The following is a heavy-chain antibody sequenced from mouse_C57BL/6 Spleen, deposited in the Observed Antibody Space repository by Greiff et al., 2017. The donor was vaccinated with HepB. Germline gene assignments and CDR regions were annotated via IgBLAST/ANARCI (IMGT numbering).Heavy chain of an antibody. Sequence: EVKLQESGPGLVKPSQSLSLTCSVTGYSITSGYYWNWIRQFPGNKLEWMGYISYDGSNNYNPSLKNRISITRDTSKNQFFLKLNSVTTEDTATYYCARTFDGYGDYWGQGTTLTVSS. D-gene: IGHD2-3*01. J-gene: IGHJ2*01. CDR3: ARTFDGYGDY. CDR2: ISYDGSN. V-gene: IGHV3-6*01. CDR1: GYSITSGYY.